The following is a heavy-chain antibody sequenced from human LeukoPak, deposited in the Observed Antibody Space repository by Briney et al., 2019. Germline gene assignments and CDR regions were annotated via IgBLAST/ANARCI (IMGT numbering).Heavy chain of an antibody. Sequence: GAPVKVSCKASGGTFSSYAISWVRQAPGQGLEWMGGIIPIFGTANYAQKFQGRVTITADESTSTAYMELSSLRSEDTAVYYCARGLTDYFDAFDIWGQGTMVTVSS. CDR1: GGTFSSYA. CDR2: IIPIFGTA. CDR3: ARGLTDYFDAFDI. D-gene: IGHD3-10*01. J-gene: IGHJ3*02. V-gene: IGHV1-69*13.